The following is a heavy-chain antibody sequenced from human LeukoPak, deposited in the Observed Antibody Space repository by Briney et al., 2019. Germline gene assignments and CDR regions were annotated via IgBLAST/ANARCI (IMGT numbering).Heavy chain of an antibody. D-gene: IGHD4-11*01. V-gene: IGHV3-49*03. CDR3: TRDGTTVVPRSWFDP. CDR1: GFTFGDYA. Sequence: PGGSLRLSCTASGFTFGDYAMSWFRQAPGKGLEWAGFIRSKAYGGTTEDAASVKGRFTISRDDSKSIAYLQMNSLKTEDTAVYYCTRDGTTVVPRSWFDPWGRGTLVTVSS. J-gene: IGHJ5*02. CDR2: IRSKAYGGTT.